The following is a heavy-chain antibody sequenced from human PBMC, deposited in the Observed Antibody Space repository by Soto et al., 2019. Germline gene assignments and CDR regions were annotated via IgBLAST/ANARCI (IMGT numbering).Heavy chain of an antibody. CDR1: GYTFTGYY. J-gene: IGHJ5*02. CDR3: ARGITIFGVVRDWFDP. CDR2: INPNSGGT. V-gene: IGHV1-2*02. Sequence: QVQLVQSGAEVKKPGASVKVSCKASGYTFTGYYMHWVRPAPGQGLEWMGWINPNSGGTNYAQKFQGRGTLTRGTSISTAYMELSRLRSDDTAVYYCARGITIFGVVRDWFDPWGQGTLVTVSS. D-gene: IGHD3-3*01.